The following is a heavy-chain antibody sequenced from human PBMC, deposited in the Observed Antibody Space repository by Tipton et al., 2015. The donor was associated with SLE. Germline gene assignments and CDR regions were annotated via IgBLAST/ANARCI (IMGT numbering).Heavy chain of an antibody. J-gene: IGHJ4*02. CDR1: GGSFTGYY. CDR3: ARHRLDYDYVWGSYRYFDY. V-gene: IGHV4-34*01. D-gene: IGHD3-16*02. Sequence: GLVKPSETLSLTCAVYGGSFTGYYWSWIRQPPGKGLEWIGEINHRGTTNYNPSLKSRVTVSVDTSQRQFSLKLTSVTAADTSVYYCARHRLDYDYVWGSYRYFDYWGQGILVSVSS. CDR2: INHRGTT.